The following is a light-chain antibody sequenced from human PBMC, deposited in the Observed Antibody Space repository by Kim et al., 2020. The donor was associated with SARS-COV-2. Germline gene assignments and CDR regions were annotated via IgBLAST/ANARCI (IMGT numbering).Light chain of an antibody. J-gene: IGKJ4*01. CDR2: AAS. CDR3: QQVNNYPLT. V-gene: IGKV1-9*01. Sequence: IQLTQSPSFLSASVGDRVTITCRASQGIRSDLAWYQQKPGKAPKLLIYAASTLQSGVPSRFSGSGSGTDFTLTSSSLQPEDFATYYCQQVNNYPLTVGGGTKLEI. CDR1: QGIRSD.